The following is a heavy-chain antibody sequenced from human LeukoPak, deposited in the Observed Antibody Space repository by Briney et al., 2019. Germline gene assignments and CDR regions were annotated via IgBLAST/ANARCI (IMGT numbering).Heavy chain of an antibody. D-gene: IGHD2-21*02. CDR1: GGSISSYY. J-gene: IGHJ1*01. Sequence: SETLSLTCTVSGGSISSYYWSWIRQPPGKGLEWIGYIYTSGSTIYNPSLKSRVTISLDTSKSQFSLKLSSVTAADTAVYFCASSASCGGDCNQYFQHWGQGTLVTVSS. CDR3: ASSASCGGDCNQYFQH. CDR2: IYTSGST. V-gene: IGHV4-4*09.